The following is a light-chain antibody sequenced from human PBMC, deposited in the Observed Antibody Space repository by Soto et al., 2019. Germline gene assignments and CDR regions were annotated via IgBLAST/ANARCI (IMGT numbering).Light chain of an antibody. V-gene: IGKV3-11*01. Sequence: EIVLTQSPATLSLSPGERATLSCRASQSVSSYLAWYQQKPGQAPRLLIYDASNRATAIPARFSGSGSGTDFTLTISSLEPEDFALYYCQQRSNWPRTFGQGTKLEIK. J-gene: IGKJ1*01. CDR3: QQRSNWPRT. CDR2: DAS. CDR1: QSVSSY.